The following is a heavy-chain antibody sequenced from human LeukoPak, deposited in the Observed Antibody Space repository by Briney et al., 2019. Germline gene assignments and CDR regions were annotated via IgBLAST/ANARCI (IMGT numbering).Heavy chain of an antibody. V-gene: IGHV4-30-4*02. J-gene: IGHJ4*02. CDR3: ARWTTYYYDSSGYPGWEVFDY. Sequence: SETLSLTCTVSGGSISSGDYYWSWIRQPPGKGLEWIGYVYYSGITYYSPSLKSRVTISVDTSKNQFSLKLSSVTAADTAVYYCARWTTYYYDSSGYPGWEVFDYWGQGTLVTVSS. D-gene: IGHD3-22*01. CDR1: GGSISSGDYY. CDR2: VYYSGIT.